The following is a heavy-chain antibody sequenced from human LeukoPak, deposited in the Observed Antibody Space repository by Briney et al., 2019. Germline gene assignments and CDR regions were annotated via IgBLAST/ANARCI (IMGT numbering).Heavy chain of an antibody. J-gene: IGHJ2*01. Sequence: RTSQTLSLTCIVSGGSISSGSYYWSWIRQPAGKGLEWIGRIYSTGSTSHNPSLKSRVTISVDTSKNQFSLKLSSMTAADTAVYYCAGIGRYFDLWGRGTLITVSS. CDR2: IYSTGST. D-gene: IGHD3-10*01. CDR3: AGIGRYFDL. V-gene: IGHV4-61*02. CDR1: GGSISSGSYY.